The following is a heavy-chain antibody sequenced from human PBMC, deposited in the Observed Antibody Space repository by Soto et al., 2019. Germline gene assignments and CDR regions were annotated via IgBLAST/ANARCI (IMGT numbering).Heavy chain of an antibody. V-gene: IGHV3-7*01. CDR1: GFTFSSYW. CDR2: IKQDGSEK. CDR3: AREGDLGYCSGGSCHYDAFDI. Sequence: GGSLRLSCAASGFTFSSYWMSWVRQAPGKGLEWVANIKQDGSEKYYVDSVKGRFTISRDNAKNSLYRQMNSLRAEDTAVYYWAREGDLGYCSGGSCHYDAFDIWGQGTMVTVSS. J-gene: IGHJ3*02. D-gene: IGHD2-15*01.